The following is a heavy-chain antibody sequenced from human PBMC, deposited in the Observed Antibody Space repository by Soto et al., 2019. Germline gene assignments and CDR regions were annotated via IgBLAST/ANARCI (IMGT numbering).Heavy chain of an antibody. J-gene: IGHJ6*02. D-gene: IGHD3-9*01. CDR3: ALARYFGVDV. V-gene: IGHV4-39*01. Sequence: PSETLSRTCSVSGGSMNDVTHYWAWIRQPPGKGLEGIATTYYSGSTHYNSSLKSRANISVDASQNPFSLELTSGTAADMAVYHCALARYFGVDVWGQGTTVTVSS. CDR2: TYYSGST. CDR1: GGSMNDVTHY.